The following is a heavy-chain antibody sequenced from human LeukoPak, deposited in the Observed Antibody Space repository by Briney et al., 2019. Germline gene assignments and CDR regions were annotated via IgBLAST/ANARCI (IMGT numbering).Heavy chain of an antibody. CDR1: GYSFTAFY. CDR2: IHPRRGDT. D-gene: IGHD3-10*01. J-gene: IGHJ4*02. CDR3: ARDGDYGTGSYYRGCIDS. V-gene: IGHV1-2*02. Sequence: ASVKVSCKTSGYSFTAFYIHWVRQAPGQGLEWMGWIHPRRGDTNYARKFQGRVTMTRDASISTAYLDLSSLRSDDTAVYYCARDGDYGTGSYYRGCIDSWGQGTPVTVSP.